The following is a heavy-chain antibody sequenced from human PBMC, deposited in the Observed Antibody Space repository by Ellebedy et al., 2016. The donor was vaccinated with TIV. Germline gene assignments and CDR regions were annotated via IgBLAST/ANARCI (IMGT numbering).Heavy chain of an antibody. V-gene: IGHV1-2*02. CDR3: AREGLEVSTTGTTFHY. Sequence: AASVKVSCKASGYTFTGYYMHWVRQAPGQGLEWMGWINPNSGGTNYAQKFQGRVTMTRDTSISTAYMELSRLRSDDTAVYYCAREGLEVSTTGTTFHYWGQGTLVTVSS. J-gene: IGHJ4*02. D-gene: IGHD1-1*01. CDR1: GYTFTGYY. CDR2: INPNSGGT.